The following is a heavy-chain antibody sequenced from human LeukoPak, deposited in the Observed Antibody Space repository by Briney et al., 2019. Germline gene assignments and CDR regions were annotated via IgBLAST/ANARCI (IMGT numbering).Heavy chain of an antibody. J-gene: IGHJ4*02. CDR2: FDPEDGET. CDR3: ATAYSSGWYDDY. Sequence: ASVKVSCKVSGYTLTELSMHWVRQAPGKGLEWMGGFDPEDGETIYAQKFQGRVTMTEDTSTDTAYMELSSLRSEDTAVYYCATAYSSGWYDDYWGQGTLVTVSS. CDR1: GYTLTELS. D-gene: IGHD6-19*01. V-gene: IGHV1-24*01.